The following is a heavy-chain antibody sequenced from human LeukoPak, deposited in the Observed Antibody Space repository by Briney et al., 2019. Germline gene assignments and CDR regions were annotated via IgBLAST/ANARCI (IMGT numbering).Heavy chain of an antibody. CDR2: ISSNGDST. J-gene: IGHJ4*02. CDR3: ARVEDSSAWYYFDY. CDR1: GFTFSGYA. Sequence: GGSLRLSCAASGFTFSGYAMHWVRQAPGKGLEYVSAISSNGDSTYYANSVKSRFTISRDNSKNTLYLQMGSLRAEDMAVYYCARVEDSSAWYYFDYWGQGTLVTVSS. D-gene: IGHD3-22*01. V-gene: IGHV3-64*01.